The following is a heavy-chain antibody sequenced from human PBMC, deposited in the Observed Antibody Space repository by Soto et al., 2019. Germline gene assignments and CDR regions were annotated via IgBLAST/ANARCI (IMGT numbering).Heavy chain of an antibody. CDR1: GYTFTSFG. J-gene: IGHJ4*02. CDR2: ISPYNDNT. Sequence: QAQLLQSGAEVRKPGASVNVSCKASGYTFTSFGMRWVRQAPGQGLEWMGWISPYNDNTYYAQKFWGRVTFTTDPSTSTAYMELRSLRSDDTAVYYCARQKAYSYAGMDNWGQGTLVSVAS. V-gene: IGHV1-18*01. D-gene: IGHD5-18*01. CDR3: ARQKAYSYAGMDN.